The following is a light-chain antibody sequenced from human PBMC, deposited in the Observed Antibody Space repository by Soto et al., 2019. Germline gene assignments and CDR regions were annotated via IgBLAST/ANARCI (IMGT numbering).Light chain of an antibody. V-gene: IGKV3-20*01. CDR1: ETVRTNF. CDR2: GDS. CDR3: QQYGSAHLT. J-gene: IGKJ4*01. Sequence: EIVLTQFPATLSLSPGESATLSCRASETVRTNFLGWYQQRPGQAPRLLIYGDSNRAAGIPDRFSGGGSGTDFTLTIRGVEHEDFELYYCQQYGSAHLTLRGGTKVDLK.